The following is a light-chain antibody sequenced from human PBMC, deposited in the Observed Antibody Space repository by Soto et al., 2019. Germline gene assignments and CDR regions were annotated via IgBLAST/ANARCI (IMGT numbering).Light chain of an antibody. CDR1: QSVRGN. V-gene: IGKV3-20*01. CDR3: QQYGSSPRIT. CDR2: GAS. Sequence: EIVMTQSPATLSVSPGERATLSCRASQSVRGNLAWYQQRPGQAPRLLIYGASSRATGIPDRFSGSGSGTDFTLTISRLEPEDFAVYYCQQYGSSPRITFGQGTRLEIK. J-gene: IGKJ5*01.